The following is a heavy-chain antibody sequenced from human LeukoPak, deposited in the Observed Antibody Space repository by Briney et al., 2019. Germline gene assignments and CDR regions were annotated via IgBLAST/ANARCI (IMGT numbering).Heavy chain of an antibody. CDR3: ARALGPGNYYYYMDV. Sequence: GGSLRLSCAASGFTFSSYAMHWVRQAPGKGLEYVSAISSNGGSTYYANSVKGRFTISRDNSKNTLYLQMGSLRAEGMAVYYCARALGPGNYYYYMDVWGKGTTVTVSS. V-gene: IGHV3-64*01. D-gene: IGHD1-14*01. J-gene: IGHJ6*03. CDR1: GFTFSSYA. CDR2: ISSNGGST.